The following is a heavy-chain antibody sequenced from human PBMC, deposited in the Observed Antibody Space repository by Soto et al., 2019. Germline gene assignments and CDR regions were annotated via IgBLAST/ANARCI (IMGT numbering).Heavy chain of an antibody. D-gene: IGHD6-19*01. CDR3: AKDNLAPYSKGWPMRFDP. CDR1: GFTFSSYA. J-gene: IGHJ5*02. Sequence: EVHLLESGGGLVQPGGSLRLSCAASGFTFSSYAMGWVRQAPGEGLEWVSSIGGSGSYTYYADSVKGRFTISRDNFKSTLDLQMNSLRAEDTAVYYCAKDNLAPYSKGWPMRFDPWGQGTLVTVSS. V-gene: IGHV3-23*01. CDR2: IGGSGSYT.